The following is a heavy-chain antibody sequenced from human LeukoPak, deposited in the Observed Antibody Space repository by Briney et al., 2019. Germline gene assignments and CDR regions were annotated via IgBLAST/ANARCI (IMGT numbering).Heavy chain of an antibody. CDR3: ARSLIKWELLH. D-gene: IGHD1-26*01. CDR2: IYSGGST. V-gene: IGHV3-66*02. Sequence: GGSLRLSCAASGLTVSSNYMSWVRQAPGKGLEWVSVIYSGGSTYYADSVKGRFTISRDNSKNTLYLQMNSLRAEDTAVYYCARSLIKWELLHWGQGTLVTVSS. CDR1: GLTVSSNY. J-gene: IGHJ4*02.